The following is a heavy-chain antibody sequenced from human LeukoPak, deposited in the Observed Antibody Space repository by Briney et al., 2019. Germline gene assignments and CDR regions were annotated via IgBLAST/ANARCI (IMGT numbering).Heavy chain of an antibody. J-gene: IGHJ3*02. CDR2: TYFRSKWSN. CDR3: ARMSHNAFHI. CDR1: GDSVSSPSVT. V-gene: IGHV6-1*01. Sequence: SQTLSLTCAISGDSVSSPSVTWDWIRHSPSRGLEWLGRTYFRSKWSNDYAVAVRGRITISSDTSKNQYSLHLNSVTPEDTAVYYCARMSHNAFHIWGQGTLVTVSS. D-gene: IGHD5/OR15-5a*01.